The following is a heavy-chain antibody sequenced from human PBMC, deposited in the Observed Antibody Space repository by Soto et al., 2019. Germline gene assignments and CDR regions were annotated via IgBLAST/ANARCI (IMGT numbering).Heavy chain of an antibody. CDR2: INSDGSTK. CDR3: ARVGVGAYHFDY. J-gene: IGHJ4*02. V-gene: IGHV3-74*01. Sequence: EVQLVESGGGLVQPGGSLRLSCAASGFTFSSYWMHWVRQAPGKGLVWVSRINSDGSTKSYADSVKGRFAISRDNAKNTLYLQMNSLRAEDTAVYYCARVGVGAYHFDYWGQGTVVTVPS. CDR1: GFTFSSYW. D-gene: IGHD1-26*01.